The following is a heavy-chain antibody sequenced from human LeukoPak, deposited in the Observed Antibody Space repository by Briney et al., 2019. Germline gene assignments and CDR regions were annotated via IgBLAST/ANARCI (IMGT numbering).Heavy chain of an antibody. V-gene: IGHV4-34*01. Sequence: SETLSLTCGVYGGSFSLHYWSWIRQPPGKGLEWIGEVNQSGNTYYNPSLKSRVTISVDTSRNQFSLKLISVTAADTAMYYCAGLAGVFDPWAREPWSPSPQ. CDR1: GGSFSLHY. J-gene: IGHJ5*02. D-gene: IGHD2-8*01. CDR2: VNQSGNT. CDR3: AGLAGVFDP.